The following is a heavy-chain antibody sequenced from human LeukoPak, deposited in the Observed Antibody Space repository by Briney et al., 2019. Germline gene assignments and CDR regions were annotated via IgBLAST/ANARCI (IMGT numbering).Heavy chain of an antibody. V-gene: IGHV3-30*18. CDR2: ISYDGSNK. CDR3: AKEVTRPNRAVSGLNY. CDR1: GFTFSAYG. Sequence: GRSLRLSCAASGFTFSAYGMHWVRRAPGKGREWVAIISYDGSNKYYADSVKGRFTISRDNSKNTLYLQMNSLRAEDTAVYYCAKEVTRPNRAVSGLNYWGQGTLVTVSS. J-gene: IGHJ4*02. D-gene: IGHD6-19*01.